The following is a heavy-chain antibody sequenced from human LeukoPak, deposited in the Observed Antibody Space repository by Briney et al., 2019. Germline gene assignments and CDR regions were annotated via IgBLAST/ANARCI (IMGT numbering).Heavy chain of an antibody. V-gene: IGHV4-34*01. CDR1: GGSFSGYY. CDR2: INHSGST. CDR3: AREDTAMVHYYDGMDV. J-gene: IGHJ6*02. Sequence: SETLSLTCAVSGGSFSGYYWSWIRQPPGKGLEWIGEINHSGSTNYNPSLKSRVTISVDTSKNQFSLKLSSVTAADTAVYYCAREDTAMVHYYDGMDVWCQGTTVTVSS. D-gene: IGHD5-18*01.